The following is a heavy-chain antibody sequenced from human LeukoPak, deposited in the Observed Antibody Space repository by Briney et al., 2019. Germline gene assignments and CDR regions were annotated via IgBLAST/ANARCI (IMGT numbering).Heavy chain of an antibody. CDR1: GGSFSGYY. CDR3: ARGLQWGFDW. V-gene: IGHV4-34*01. CDR2: INHSGST. J-gene: IGHJ4*02. D-gene: IGHD6-19*01. Sequence: PSETLSLTCAVYGGSFSGYYWSWIRQPPGKGLEWIGEINHSGSTNYNPSLKSRVTISVDTSKNQFSLKLSSVTAADTAVYYCARGLQWGFDWWGQGTLVTVSS.